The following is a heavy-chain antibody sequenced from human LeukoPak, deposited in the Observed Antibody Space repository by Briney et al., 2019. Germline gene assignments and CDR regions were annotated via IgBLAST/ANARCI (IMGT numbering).Heavy chain of an antibody. CDR3: ARFGIYGSGSYPRPYDY. D-gene: IGHD3-10*01. J-gene: IGHJ4*02. V-gene: IGHV4-39*01. CDR2: IYYSGST. CDR1: GGSISSSSYY. Sequence: SETLSLTCTVSGGSISSSSYYWGWIRQPPGKGLEWIGSIYYSGSTYYNPSLKSRVTISVDTSKNQFSLKLSSVTAADTAVYYCARFGIYGSGSYPRPYDYWGQGTLVTVSS.